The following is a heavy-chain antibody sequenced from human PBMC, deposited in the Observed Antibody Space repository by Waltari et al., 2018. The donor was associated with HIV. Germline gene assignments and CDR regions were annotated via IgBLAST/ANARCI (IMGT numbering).Heavy chain of an antibody. J-gene: IGHJ4*02. CDR3: ASHPVPFCGNRRCYGGF. V-gene: IGHV3-23*01. CDR1: GFTFVSYA. CDR2: ISATGATT. Sequence: EVQLLESGGALVQPGESLRLSCAGSGFTFVSYAMRWVRQAPGKGLEWVSSISATGATTYYSDSVKGRFTISRDNSKNTLSLQMNSLLVEDTAIYYCASHPVPFCGNRRCYGGFWGQGTLVTVSS. D-gene: IGHD2-21*01.